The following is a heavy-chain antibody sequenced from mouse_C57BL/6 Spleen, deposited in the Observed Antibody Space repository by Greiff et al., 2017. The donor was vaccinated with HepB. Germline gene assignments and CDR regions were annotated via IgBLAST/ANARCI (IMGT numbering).Heavy chain of an antibody. CDR2: INPNYGTT. D-gene: IGHD1-1*01. V-gene: IGHV1-39*01. CDR1: GYSFTDYN. J-gene: IGHJ3*01. CDR3: AIYGSLAWFAY. Sequence: HLVESGPELVKPGASVKISCKASGYSFTDYNMNWVKQSNGKSLEWIGVINPNYGTTSYNQKFKGKATLTVDQSSSTAYMQLNSLTSEDSAVYYCAIYGSLAWFAYWGQGTLVTVSA.